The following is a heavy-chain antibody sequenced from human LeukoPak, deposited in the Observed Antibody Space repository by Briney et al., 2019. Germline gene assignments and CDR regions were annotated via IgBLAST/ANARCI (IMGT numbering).Heavy chain of an antibody. V-gene: IGHV3-74*01. D-gene: IGHD3-22*01. Sequence: GGSLRLSCAASGFTFSSHWMHWVRQAPGKGLVWVSRIKREGSSTSYADSVKGRFTISRDNAKNTPYLQMNSLRAEDTAVYYCARDPDSSGYSTFHDWGQGTLVTVSS. J-gene: IGHJ1*01. CDR2: IKREGSST. CDR1: GFTFSSHW. CDR3: ARDPDSSGYSTFHD.